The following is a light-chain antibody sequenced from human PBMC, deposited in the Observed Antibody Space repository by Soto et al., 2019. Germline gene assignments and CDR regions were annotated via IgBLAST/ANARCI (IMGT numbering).Light chain of an antibody. CDR3: QQYGSSPPYT. V-gene: IGKV3-20*01. Sequence: EIVLTQSPGTLSLSPGERAALSCRASHSVSSTYLAWYQQKPGQAPRLLIYGASSRATGIPDRFRGSGSGTDFPLTISRLEPEDFEVYYCQQYGSSPPYTFGQGTKLEIK. J-gene: IGKJ2*01. CDR2: GAS. CDR1: HSVSSTY.